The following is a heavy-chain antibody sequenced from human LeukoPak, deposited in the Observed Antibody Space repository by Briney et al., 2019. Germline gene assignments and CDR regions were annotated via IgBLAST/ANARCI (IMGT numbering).Heavy chain of an antibody. Sequence: GGSLRLSCAASGFTFSSYWMSWVRQAPGKGLEWVANIKQDGSEKYYVDSVKGRFTISRDNAKNTLYLQMNSLRAEDTAVYYCAKASAMIVVVSKHFDYWGQGTLVTVSS. CDR3: AKASAMIVVVSKHFDY. D-gene: IGHD3-22*01. CDR1: GFTFSSYW. J-gene: IGHJ4*02. CDR2: IKQDGSEK. V-gene: IGHV3-7*03.